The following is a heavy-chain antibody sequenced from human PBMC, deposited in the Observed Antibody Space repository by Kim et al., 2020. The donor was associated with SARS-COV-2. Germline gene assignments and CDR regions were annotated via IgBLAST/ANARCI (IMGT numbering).Heavy chain of an antibody. J-gene: IGHJ4*02. D-gene: IGHD6-13*01. CDR3: ARDPHYFIAAAHPFDY. V-gene: IGHV1-18*01. Sequence: KRQGRVTMTTDPSTSTAYMELRSLRSDDTAVYYCARDPHYFIAAAHPFDYWGQGTLVTVSS.